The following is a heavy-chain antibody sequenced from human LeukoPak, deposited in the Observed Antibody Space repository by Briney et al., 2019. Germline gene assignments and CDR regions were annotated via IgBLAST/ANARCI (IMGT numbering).Heavy chain of an antibody. CDR3: ARTIPAAIFLGYFDL. CDR1: GGSISSYY. V-gene: IGHV4-59*01. Sequence: SETLSLTCTVSGGSISSYYWSWIRQPPGKGLEWLGYIYYSGSTNYNPSLKSRVTISVDTSKNQFSLKLTSVTAADTAVYYCARTIPAAIFLGYFDLWGRGTLVTVSS. J-gene: IGHJ2*01. CDR2: IYYSGST. D-gene: IGHD2-2*02.